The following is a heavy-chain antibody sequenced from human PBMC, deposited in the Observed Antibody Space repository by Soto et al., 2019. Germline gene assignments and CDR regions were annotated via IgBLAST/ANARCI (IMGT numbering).Heavy chain of an antibody. D-gene: IGHD2-15*01. CDR3: ARLVVAGITYDS. Sequence: QITLKESGPTLVKPTQTLTLTCTFSGFSLSTSGVGVGWIRQPPGKALEWLTFIYWDDDKRNSPFLKSRLTITKDTSKNQVVLTMPNMDPVDTATYYCARLVVAGITYDSWGQGTLVTVSS. CDR2: IYWDDDK. J-gene: IGHJ4*02. CDR1: GFSLSTSGVG. V-gene: IGHV2-5*02.